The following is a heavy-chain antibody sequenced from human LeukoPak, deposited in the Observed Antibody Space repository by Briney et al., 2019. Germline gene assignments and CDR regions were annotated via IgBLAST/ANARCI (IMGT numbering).Heavy chain of an antibody. CDR1: GFTFSSYE. V-gene: IGHV3-48*03. Sequence: GSLRLSCAASGFTFSSYEMNWVRQAPGKGLEWVSYISSSGSTIYYADSVKGRFTISRDNAKNSLYLQMNSLRAEDTAVYYCARYDYYYYGMDVWGKGTTVTVSS. CDR3: ARYDYYYYGMDV. J-gene: IGHJ6*04. CDR2: ISSSGSTI.